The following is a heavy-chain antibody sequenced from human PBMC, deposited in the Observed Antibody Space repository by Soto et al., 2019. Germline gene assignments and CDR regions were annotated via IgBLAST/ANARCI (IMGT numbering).Heavy chain of an antibody. Sequence: PGGSLRLSCAASGFTFSNCGLHWVRQPPGKGLVWVALISSDGSTISYADPVKGRFTTSRDNAKNTLYLQMNSLRAEDTAMYYCVRARGYYGMDVWGQGTAVTVSS. CDR3: VRARGYYGMDV. CDR2: ISSDGSTI. J-gene: IGHJ6*02. CDR1: GFTFSNCG. V-gene: IGHV3-74*01.